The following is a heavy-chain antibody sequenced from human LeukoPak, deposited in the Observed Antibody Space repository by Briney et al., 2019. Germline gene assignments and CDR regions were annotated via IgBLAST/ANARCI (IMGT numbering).Heavy chain of an antibody. Sequence: ASVKVSCKASGYTFSRYGISWVRQAPGQGLEWMGWISAHNGNTNYAQKFQGRVAMTTDTSTSTAYTELRSLGSDDTAVYYCARQSMTGNERGDDAFDIWGQGTMVTVSS. CDR3: ARQSMTGNERGDDAFDI. D-gene: IGHD3-9*01. V-gene: IGHV1-18*01. J-gene: IGHJ3*02. CDR1: GYTFSRYG. CDR2: ISAHNGNT.